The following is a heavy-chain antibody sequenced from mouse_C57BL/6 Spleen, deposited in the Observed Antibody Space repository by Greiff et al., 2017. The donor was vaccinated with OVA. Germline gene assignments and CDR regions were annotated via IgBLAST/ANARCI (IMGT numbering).Heavy chain of an antibody. J-gene: IGHJ1*03. D-gene: IGHD1-1*01. V-gene: IGHV1-69*01. CDR3: ARRDYYGSSSYWYFDV. CDR1: GYTFTSYW. Sequence: QVQLQQPGAELVMPGASVKLSCKASGYTFTSYWMHWVKQRPGQGLEWIGEIDPSDSYTNYNQKFKGKSTLTVDKSSSTAYMQLSSLTSEDSAVYYCARRDYYGSSSYWYFDVWGTGTTVTVSS. CDR2: IDPSDSYT.